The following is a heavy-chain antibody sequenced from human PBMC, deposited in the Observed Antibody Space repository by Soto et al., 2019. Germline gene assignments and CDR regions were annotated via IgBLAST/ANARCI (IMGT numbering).Heavy chain of an antibody. CDR3: ALAGYDSNYYAVTPLSAGHF. Sequence: QVQLVVSGGGLVKPGGSLRISCAASGFTFSDYYISWIRQAPGKGLAWVSYISSSGSIIYYADSVKGRFTISRDNAKNSLYLQMNSLRAEDTAVYYCALAGYDSNYYAVTPLSAGHFWGQGTLVTVSS. J-gene: IGHJ4*02. CDR1: GFTFSDYY. CDR2: ISSSGSII. V-gene: IGHV3-11*01. D-gene: IGHD4-4*01.